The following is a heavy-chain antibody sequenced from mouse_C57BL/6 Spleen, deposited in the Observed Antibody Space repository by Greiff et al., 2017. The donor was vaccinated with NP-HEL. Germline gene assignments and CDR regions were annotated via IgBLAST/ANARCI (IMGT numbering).Heavy chain of an antibody. CDR2: IYPGDGDT. CDR3: SPDYYGSSLVAY. D-gene: IGHD1-1*01. J-gene: IGHJ3*01. V-gene: IGHV1-82*01. Sequence: LQESGPELVKPGASVKISCKASGYAFSSSWMNWVKQRPGKGLEWIGRIYPGDGDTNYNGKFKGKATLTADKSSSTAYMQLSSLTSEDSAVYFCSPDYYGSSLVAYWGQGTLVTVSA. CDR1: GYAFSSSW.